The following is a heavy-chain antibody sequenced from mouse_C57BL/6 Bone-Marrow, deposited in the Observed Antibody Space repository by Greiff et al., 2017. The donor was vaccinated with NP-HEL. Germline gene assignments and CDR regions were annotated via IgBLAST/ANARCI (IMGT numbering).Heavy chain of an antibody. CDR1: GYAFTNYL. V-gene: IGHV1-54*01. D-gene: IGHD2-2*01. Sequence: QVQLKESGAELVRPGTSVKVSCKASGYAFTNYLIEWVKQRPGQGLEWIGVINPGSGGTNYNEKFKGKATLTADKSSSTAYMQLSSLTSEDSAVYFCARNLLWLRRAMDYWGQGTSVTVSS. J-gene: IGHJ4*01. CDR3: ARNLLWLRRAMDY. CDR2: INPGSGGT.